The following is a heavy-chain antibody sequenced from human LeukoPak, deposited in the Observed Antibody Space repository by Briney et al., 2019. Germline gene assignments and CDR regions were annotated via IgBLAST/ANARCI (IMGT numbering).Heavy chain of an antibody. V-gene: IGHV4-39*07. CDR2: IDHSGSS. J-gene: IGHJ4*02. CDR1: GGSISSGDYY. CDR3: ARGLEDRISIFGVVKFYYFDF. Sequence: SETLSLTCTVSGGSISSGDYYWTWIRQPPGKGLEWIGEIDHSGSSHYNPSLKSRVTISVDTSKNQLSLKLSSVTAADTAVYYCARGLEDRISIFGVVKFYYFDFWGQGTLVTVSS. D-gene: IGHD3-3*01.